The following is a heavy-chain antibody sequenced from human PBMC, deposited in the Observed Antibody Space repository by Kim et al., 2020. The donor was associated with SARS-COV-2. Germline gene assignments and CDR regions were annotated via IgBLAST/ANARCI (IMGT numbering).Heavy chain of an antibody. CDR2: SDPEDGET. J-gene: IGHJ3*01. V-gene: IGHV1-24*01. CDR1: GHLLIELL. CDR3: ATDATPSREYDDSLSPIGFDV. D-gene: IGHD3-22*01. Sequence: ASVKVSCKVSGHLLIELLIHWVRQAPGGGLEWMGGSDPEDGETIYAPRFQGRVTMTEDTSTHTAYMELRSLTFNDTAVYYCATDATPSREYDDSLSPIGFDVWGQGTVVAVSS.